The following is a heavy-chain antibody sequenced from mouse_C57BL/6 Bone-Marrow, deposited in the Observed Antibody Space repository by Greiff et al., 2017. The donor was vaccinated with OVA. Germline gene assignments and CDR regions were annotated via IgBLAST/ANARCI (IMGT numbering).Heavy chain of an antibody. V-gene: IGHV1-80*01. J-gene: IGHJ2*01. CDR3: AREDSYPCCYVGY. D-gene: IGHD6-1*02. CDR1: GYAFTSYW. Sequence: QVQLQQSGAELVKPGASVKISCKASGYAFTSYWMNWVKQRPGQGLEWIGQINPGDGDTNYNRKFKGKATLTADKSSSTAYMQLSSLTSEDSAVYCWAREDSYPCCYVGYWGRGTTLTVSS. CDR2: INPGDGDT.